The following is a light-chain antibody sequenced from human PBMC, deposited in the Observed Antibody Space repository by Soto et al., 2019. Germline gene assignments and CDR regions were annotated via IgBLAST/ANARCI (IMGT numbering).Light chain of an antibody. CDR1: QSLIFDDGNTY. CDR2: TVS. V-gene: IGKV2-30*01. CDR3: MQSTHWPWT. Sequence: DVVMTQSPLSLPVPLGQPAAISCRSSQSLIFDDGNTYLSWFHQRPGQSPRRLIYTVSNRASGVPNRFSGSGSGTDFTLKISGFEAEDVGVYYCMQSTHWPWTFGPGTKVEI. J-gene: IGKJ1*01.